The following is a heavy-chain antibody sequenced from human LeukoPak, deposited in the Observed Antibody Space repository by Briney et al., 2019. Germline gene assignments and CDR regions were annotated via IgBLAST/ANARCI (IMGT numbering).Heavy chain of an antibody. CDR2: ISGSGGST. V-gene: IGHV3-23*01. CDR3: ARDQLLWFGELSPHDAFDI. J-gene: IGHJ3*02. Sequence: GGSLRLSCAASGFTFSSYDMIWVRQAPGKGLEWVSAISGSGGSTYYADSVKGRVTISRDNSKNTLYLQMNSLRAEDTAVYYCARDQLLWFGELSPHDAFDIWGQGTMVTVSS. CDR1: GFTFSSYD. D-gene: IGHD3-10*01.